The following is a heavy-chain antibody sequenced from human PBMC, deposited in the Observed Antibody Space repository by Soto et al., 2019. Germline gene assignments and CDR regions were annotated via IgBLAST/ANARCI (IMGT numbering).Heavy chain of an antibody. CDR3: ARRGGSSGSTNYYYYYMDV. CDR2: IYPGDSDT. CDR1: GYSFTSYW. J-gene: IGHJ6*03. V-gene: IGHV5-51*01. Sequence: GESLKISCKGSGYSFTSYWIGWVRQMPGKGLEWMGIIYPGDSDTRYSPSFQGQVTISADKSISTAYLQWSSLKASDTAMYYCARRGGSSGSTNYYYYYMDVWGKGTTVTVSS. D-gene: IGHD6-19*01.